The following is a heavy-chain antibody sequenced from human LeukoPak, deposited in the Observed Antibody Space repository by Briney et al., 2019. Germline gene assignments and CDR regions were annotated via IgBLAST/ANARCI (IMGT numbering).Heavy chain of an antibody. CDR2: IDPGDSDT. D-gene: IGHD3-10*01. J-gene: IGHJ6*04. V-gene: IGHV5-51*01. CDR3: ARSSASYHFGMDV. Sequence: GESLKISCKGSGYSLTSHWIGWGRQMPGKGVEWMGIIDPGDSDTRYSPSFQGQVTISADKSISTAYLQWSSLKASDTAMYYCARSSASYHFGMDVWGKGTTVTVSS. CDR1: GYSLTSHW.